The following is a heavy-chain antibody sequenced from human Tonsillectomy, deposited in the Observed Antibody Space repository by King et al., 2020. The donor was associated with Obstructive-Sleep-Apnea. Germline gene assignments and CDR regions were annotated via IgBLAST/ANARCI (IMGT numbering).Heavy chain of an antibody. Sequence: VQLVESGGGVVQPGRSLRLSCAASGFTFSSYAMHWVRQAPGKGLEGVAVLSDVGSNKYYADSVKGQFTIFRDNSKKTLYLQMNSRRAEDTAVYYCARGNYYDFWSGYFRGDYWGQGTLVTVSS. CDR2: LSDVGSNK. J-gene: IGHJ4*02. CDR1: GFTFSSYA. V-gene: IGHV3-30*04. D-gene: IGHD3-3*01. CDR3: ARGNYYDFWSGYFRGDY.